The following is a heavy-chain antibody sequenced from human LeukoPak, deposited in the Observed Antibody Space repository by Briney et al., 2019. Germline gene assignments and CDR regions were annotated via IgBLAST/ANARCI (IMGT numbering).Heavy chain of an antibody. CDR1: GFTFSDFY. J-gene: IGHJ4*02. Sequence: PGGSLRLSCAASGFTFSDFYMSWIRQAPGKGLEWVSYISSSGNTKYYADSVKGRFTMSRDNAKNSLYLQMDSLRVEDTAVYYCARDQNPGSNFDYWGQGTLVTVSS. CDR2: ISSSGNTK. D-gene: IGHD1-14*01. V-gene: IGHV3-11*01. CDR3: ARDQNPGSNFDY.